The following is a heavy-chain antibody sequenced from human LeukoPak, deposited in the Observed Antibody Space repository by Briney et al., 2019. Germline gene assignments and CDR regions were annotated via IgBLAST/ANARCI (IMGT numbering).Heavy chain of an antibody. CDR1: GFTFSDYH. J-gene: IGHJ4*02. Sequence: GGSLRLSCAASGFTFSDYHMSWIRQAPGKGLEWVSYMSGSGTTTYYADSVKGRFTISRDNAKDSLYLQMNSLRAEDTALYYCARVRGSYSTDYWGQGTLVTVSS. D-gene: IGHD1-26*01. CDR2: MSGSGTTT. CDR3: ARVRGSYSTDY. V-gene: IGHV3-11*01.